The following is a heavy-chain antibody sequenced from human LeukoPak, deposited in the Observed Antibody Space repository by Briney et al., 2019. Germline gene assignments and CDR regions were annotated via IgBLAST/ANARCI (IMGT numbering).Heavy chain of an antibody. CDR1: GYSISSGFY. CDR3: ARGRYSSGWYNWFDP. Sequence: KPSETLALTCTVSGYSISSGFYWGWIRQPPRKGREWVGSIYHSGSTYYNPSLKGRVTISVDTSKNQFSLKLSSVTAADTAVYYCARGRYSSGWYNWFDPWGQGTLVTVSS. D-gene: IGHD6-19*01. V-gene: IGHV4-38-2*02. CDR2: IYHSGST. J-gene: IGHJ5*02.